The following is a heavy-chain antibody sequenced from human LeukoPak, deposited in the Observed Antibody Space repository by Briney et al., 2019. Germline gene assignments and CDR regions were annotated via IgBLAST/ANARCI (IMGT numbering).Heavy chain of an antibody. Sequence: SVKVSCKASGGTFSSYAISWVRQAPGQGLEWMGGIIPIFGTANYAQKFQGRVTITADESTSTAYMELSSLRSEDTAVYYCARDESSGIPSYYFDYWGQGTLVTVSS. J-gene: IGHJ4*02. CDR2: IIPIFGTA. V-gene: IGHV1-69*01. CDR1: GGTFSSYA. CDR3: ARDESSGIPSYYFDY.